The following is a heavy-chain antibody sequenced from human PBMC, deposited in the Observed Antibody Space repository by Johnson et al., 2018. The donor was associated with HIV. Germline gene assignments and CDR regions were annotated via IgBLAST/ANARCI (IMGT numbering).Heavy chain of an antibody. Sequence: MLLVESGGGLVQPGGSLRLSCAASGFTFSSYWMSWVRQAPGKGLEWVANIKQDGSEKYYVDSVKGRFTISRDNAKNSLYLQMNSLRAEDTAMYYCARDSVYGDYDGVDAFDMWGQGTMVTVSS. CDR2: IKQDGSEK. D-gene: IGHD4-17*01. CDR1: GFTFSSYW. J-gene: IGHJ3*02. CDR3: ARDSVYGDYDGVDAFDM. V-gene: IGHV3-7*05.